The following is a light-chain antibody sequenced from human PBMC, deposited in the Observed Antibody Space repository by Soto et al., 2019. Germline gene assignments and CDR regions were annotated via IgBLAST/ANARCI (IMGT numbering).Light chain of an antibody. Sequence: EIVMTQSQATLSASPGERATLSCRASQSVSSNLAWYQQKPGQAPRLLIYGASTRATGIPARFSGSGSGTEFTLTISSLQSEDFAVYYCQQYNNWPPWTFGQGTKVEIK. J-gene: IGKJ1*01. CDR1: QSVSSN. V-gene: IGKV3-15*01. CDR3: QQYNNWPPWT. CDR2: GAS.